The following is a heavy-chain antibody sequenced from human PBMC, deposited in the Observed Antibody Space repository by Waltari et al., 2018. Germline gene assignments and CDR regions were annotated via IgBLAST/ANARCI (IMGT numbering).Heavy chain of an antibody. J-gene: IGHJ4*02. CDR2: INEDGNEK. CDR3: ARDKAHPRGSDY. V-gene: IGHV3-7*01. Sequence: EVQLVESGGGLVQPGGSLRLSCAASGVTCRSYWMSWVRQAPGKGLEWVANINEDGNEKYYVDSVKGRFTISRDNAKNSLYLQMNSLRAEDMAVYYCARDKAHPRGSDYWGQGTLVTVSS. CDR1: GVTCRSYW.